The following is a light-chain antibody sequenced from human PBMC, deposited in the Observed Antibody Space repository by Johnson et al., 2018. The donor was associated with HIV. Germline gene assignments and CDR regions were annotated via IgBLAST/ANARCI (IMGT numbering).Light chain of an antibody. Sequence: QSVLTQPPSVSAAPGQKVTISCSGSSSNIGNNYVSWYQQLPGTAPKLLIYENNMRPSGIPDRFSGSKSGTSATLGITGLQTGDEADYYCGTWDFSLSARVFGTGTKVTVL. J-gene: IGLJ1*01. CDR1: SSNIGNNY. CDR3: GTWDFSLSARV. CDR2: ENN. V-gene: IGLV1-51*02.